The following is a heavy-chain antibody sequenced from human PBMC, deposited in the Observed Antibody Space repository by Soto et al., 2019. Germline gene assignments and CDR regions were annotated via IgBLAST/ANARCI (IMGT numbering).Heavy chain of an antibody. CDR2: INHSGST. CDR3: ARGWFVVVPAAMRGWFDP. J-gene: IGHJ5*02. Sequence: QVQLQQWGAGLLKPSETLSLTCAVYGGSFSGYYWSWIRQPPGKGLEWLGEINHSGSTNYNPSLKSRVTISVDTSKNQFSLKLSSVTAADTAVYYCARGWFVVVPAAMRGWFDPWGQGTLVTVSS. CDR1: GGSFSGYY. D-gene: IGHD2-2*01. V-gene: IGHV4-34*01.